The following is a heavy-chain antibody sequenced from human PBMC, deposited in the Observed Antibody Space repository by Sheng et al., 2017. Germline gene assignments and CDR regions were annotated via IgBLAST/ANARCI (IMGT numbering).Heavy chain of an antibody. J-gene: IGHJ4*02. V-gene: IGHV1-18*01. CDR2: ISAYNGNT. D-gene: IGHD6-13*01. Sequence: SGAEVKKPGASVKVSCKASGYTFTSYGISWVRQAPGQGLEWMGWISAYNGNTNYAQKLQGRVTMTTDTSTSTAYMELRSLRSDDTAVYYCARAAPAAGTVLLFDYWGQGTLVTVSS. CDR1: GYTFTSYG. CDR3: ARAAPAAGTVLLFDY.